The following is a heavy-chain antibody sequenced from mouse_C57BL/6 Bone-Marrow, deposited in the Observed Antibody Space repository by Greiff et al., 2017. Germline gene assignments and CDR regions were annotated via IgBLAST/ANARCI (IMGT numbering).Heavy chain of an antibody. CDR3: TTPYWYFDV. J-gene: IGHJ1*03. CDR2: IDPENGDT. CDR1: GFNIKDDY. Sequence: VQLQQSGAELVRPGASVKLSCTASGFNIKDDYMHWVQQRPEQGLEWIGWIDPENGDTEYASKFQGKATITADTSYNTAYLQLSSLTSEDTAVYYCTTPYWYFDVWGTGTTVTVSS. V-gene: IGHV14-4*01.